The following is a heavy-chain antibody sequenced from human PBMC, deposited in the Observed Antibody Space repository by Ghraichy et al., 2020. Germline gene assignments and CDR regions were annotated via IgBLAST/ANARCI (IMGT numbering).Heavy chain of an antibody. CDR1: GFTFSSYS. CDR3: ARESPNLYAGAYYGMDV. V-gene: IGHV3-21*01. D-gene: IGHD3-16*01. Sequence: GGSLRLSCAASGFTFSSYSMNWVRQAPGKGLEWVSSISSSSSYIYYADSVKGRFTISRDNAKNSLYLQMNSLRAEDTAVYYCARESPNLYAGAYYGMDVWGQGTTVTVSS. J-gene: IGHJ6*02. CDR2: ISSSSSYI.